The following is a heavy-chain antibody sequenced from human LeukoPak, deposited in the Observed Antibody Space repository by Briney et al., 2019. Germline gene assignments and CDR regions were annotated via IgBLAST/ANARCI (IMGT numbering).Heavy chain of an antibody. CDR3: ARLYSSGRYSGY. CDR1: GFTFSSYA. D-gene: IGHD6-19*01. V-gene: IGHV3-21*01. Sequence: PGGSLRLSCVVSGFTFSSYAMSWVRQAPGKGLEWVSSITSSGSRTYYADSVKGRFTISRDNAKNSLYLQMNSLRAEDTAVYYCARLYSSGRYSGYWGQGTLVTVSS. J-gene: IGHJ4*02. CDR2: ITSSGSRT.